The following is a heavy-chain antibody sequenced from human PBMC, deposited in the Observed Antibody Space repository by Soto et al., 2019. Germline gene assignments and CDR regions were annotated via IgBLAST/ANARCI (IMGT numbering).Heavy chain of an antibody. CDR3: ARDRQNYYDYVWGRHYYYYGMDV. CDR2: IKQDGSEK. Sequence: PGGSLRLSCAASGFTFSSYWMSWVRQAPGKGLEWVANIKQDGSEKYYVDSVKGRSTISRDNAKNSLYLQMNSLRAEDTAVYYCARDRQNYYDYVWGRHYYYYGMDVWGQGTTLTVSS. D-gene: IGHD3-16*01. CDR1: GFTFSSYW. V-gene: IGHV3-7*05. J-gene: IGHJ6*02.